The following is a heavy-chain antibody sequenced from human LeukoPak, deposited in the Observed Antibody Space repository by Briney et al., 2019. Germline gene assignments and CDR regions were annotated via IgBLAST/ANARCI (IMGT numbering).Heavy chain of an antibody. CDR2: ISYDGSNK. CDR1: GFTFSSYG. CDR3: AKDELLASSGYMPDAFDI. Sequence: PGGSLRLSCAASGFTFSSYGMHWVRQAPGKGLEWVAVISYDGSNKYYADSVKGRFTISRDNSKNTLYLQMNSLRAEDTAVYYCAKDELLASSGYMPDAFDIWGQGTMVTVSS. D-gene: IGHD3-22*01. V-gene: IGHV3-30*18. J-gene: IGHJ3*02.